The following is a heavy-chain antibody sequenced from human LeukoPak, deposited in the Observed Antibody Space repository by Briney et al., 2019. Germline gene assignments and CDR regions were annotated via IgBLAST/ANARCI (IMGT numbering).Heavy chain of an antibody. CDR1: GYTFTNYY. V-gene: IGHV1-46*01. Sequence: ASVKVSCKASGYTFTNYYMHWVRRAPGQGLEWMGIINPSGNSTRYQQKFQDRVTMTRETSTRTVYMELSSLRSEDTAMYYCARGYSSTYRIDYWGQGTLVTVSS. CDR2: INPSGNST. J-gene: IGHJ4*02. CDR3: ARGYSSTYRIDY. D-gene: IGHD6-13*01.